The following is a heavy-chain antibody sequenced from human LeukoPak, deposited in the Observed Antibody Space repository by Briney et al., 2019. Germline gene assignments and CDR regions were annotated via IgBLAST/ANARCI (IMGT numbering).Heavy chain of an antibody. CDR3: ARCTNGTRGLFDY. D-gene: IGHD2-8*01. CDR2: INPNSGGT. V-gene: IGHV1-2*06. CDR1: GYTFTGYY. J-gene: IGHJ4*02. Sequence: ASVKVSCKASGYTFTGYYMHWVRQAPGQGLEWMGRINPNSGGTNYAQKFQGRVTMTRDTSISTAYMELSRLRSDDTAVYYCARCTNGTRGLFDYCGQGTLVTVSS.